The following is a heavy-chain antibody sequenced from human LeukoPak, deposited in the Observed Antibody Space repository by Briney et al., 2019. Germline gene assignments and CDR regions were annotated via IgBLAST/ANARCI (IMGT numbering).Heavy chain of an antibody. CDR1: GFTFSSYG. V-gene: IGHV3-30*18. J-gene: IGHJ4*02. D-gene: IGHD5-12*01. CDR2: ISYDGSNK. CDR3: AKDLADIVATITGYFDY. Sequence: PGRSLRLSCAASGFTFSSYGMHWVRQAPGKGLEWVAVISYDGSNKYYADSVKGRFTISRDNSKNTPYLQMNSLRAEDTAVYYCAKDLADIVATITGYFDYWGQGTLVTVSS.